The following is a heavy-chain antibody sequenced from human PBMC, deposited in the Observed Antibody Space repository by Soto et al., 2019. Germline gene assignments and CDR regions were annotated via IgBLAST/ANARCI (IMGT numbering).Heavy chain of an antibody. CDR3: ARMGDYGDYVFYYYYGMDV. V-gene: IGHV4-38-2*01. D-gene: IGHD4-17*01. CDR2: IYHSGST. J-gene: IGHJ6*02. CDR1: GYSISSGYY. Sequence: LSLACAVSGYSISSGYYWGWIRQPPGKGLEWIGSIYHSGSTYYNPSLKSRVTISVDTSKNQFSLKLSSVTAADTAVYYCARMGDYGDYVFYYYYGMDVCGQGPTVTVS.